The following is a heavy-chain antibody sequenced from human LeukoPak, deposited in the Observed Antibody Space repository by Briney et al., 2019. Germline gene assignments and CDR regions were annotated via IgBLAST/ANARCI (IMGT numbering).Heavy chain of an antibody. J-gene: IGHJ6*03. CDR2: ITWNSGAT. CDR3: ARDPGYHFYYYMDV. V-gene: IGHV3-9*01. CDR1: GFTFDDNA. Sequence: GGSLRLSCAASGFTFDDNAMHWVRQAPGKGLEWVSGITWNSGATVYADSVKGRFTISRDNAKNSLSLQMNSLRLEDTALYFCARDPGYHFYYYMDVWGKGTTVTVSS.